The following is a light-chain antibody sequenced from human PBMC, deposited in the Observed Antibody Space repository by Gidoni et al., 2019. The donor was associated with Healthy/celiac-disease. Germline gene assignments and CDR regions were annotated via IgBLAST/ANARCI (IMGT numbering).Light chain of an antibody. V-gene: IGKV1-39*01. CDR3: QQSYSTPYT. Sequence: DIQMTQSPSSLSASVGDRVTITCRASQSISSYLNWYQQKPGKAPKLLIYAASILQSGVPSRHSRSGSGTDFTLTISSLQPEYFATYYCQQSYSTPYTFGQGTKLEIK. CDR2: AAS. J-gene: IGKJ2*01. CDR1: QSISSY.